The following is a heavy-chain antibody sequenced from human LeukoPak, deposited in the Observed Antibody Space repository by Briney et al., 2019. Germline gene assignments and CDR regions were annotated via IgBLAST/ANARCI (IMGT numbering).Heavy chain of an antibody. V-gene: IGHV4-39*07. J-gene: IGHJ4*02. Sequence: PSETLSLTCTVSGDSISSSGYYWSWIRQPPGKGLEWIGEINHSGSTNYNPSLKSRVTISVDTSKNQFSLKLSSVTAADTAVYYCASSHGGSYLRGGYYFDYWGQGTLVTVSS. CDR2: INHSGST. D-gene: IGHD1-26*01. CDR1: GDSISSSGYY. CDR3: ASSHGGSYLRGGYYFDY.